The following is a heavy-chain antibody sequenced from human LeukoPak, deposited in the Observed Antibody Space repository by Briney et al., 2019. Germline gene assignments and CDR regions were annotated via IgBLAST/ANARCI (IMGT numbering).Heavy chain of an antibody. D-gene: IGHD6-19*01. V-gene: IGHV3-74*01. CDR1: GFTFSTYW. CDR2: INSDGSRT. CDR3: ARPETQYSSGLDGFDI. Sequence: GGSLRLSCAASGFTFSTYWMHWVRQAPGKGLVWVSRINSDGSRTTYADSVKGRFTISRDNAKNTLYLQMNSLRTEDTTVYYCARPETQYSSGLDGFDIWGQGTMVTVSS. J-gene: IGHJ3*02.